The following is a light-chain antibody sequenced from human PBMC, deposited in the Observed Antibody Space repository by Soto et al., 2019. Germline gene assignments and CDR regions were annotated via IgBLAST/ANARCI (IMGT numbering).Light chain of an antibody. CDR1: SSDVGGYNY. V-gene: IGLV2-14*01. Sequence: QSVLTQPASVSGSPGQSITISCTGTSSDVGGYNYVSWYQQHPGKAPKLMIYDVSNRPSGVSNRFSGSKSGNTASLTISGLQAEDEADYYCSSYTIRSTHCYVFGNRNKVTVL. CDR3: SSYTIRSTHCYV. J-gene: IGLJ1*01. CDR2: DVS.